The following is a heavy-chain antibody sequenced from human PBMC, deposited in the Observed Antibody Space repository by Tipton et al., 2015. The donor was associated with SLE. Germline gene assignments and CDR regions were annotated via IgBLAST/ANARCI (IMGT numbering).Heavy chain of an antibody. D-gene: IGHD2-2*01. CDR3: VVCSPSSCAYFDY. CDR1: GVSISTGRYY. V-gene: IGHV4-39*02. Sequence: TLSLTCSVSGVSISTGRYYWGWIRQSPGQGLEWVGSLYAGGSTYFHPSLKSRASISADASKNHFSLKLNSVTAADTAVYYCVVCSPSSCAYFDYWGQGRLVTVSS. J-gene: IGHJ4*02. CDR2: LYAGGST.